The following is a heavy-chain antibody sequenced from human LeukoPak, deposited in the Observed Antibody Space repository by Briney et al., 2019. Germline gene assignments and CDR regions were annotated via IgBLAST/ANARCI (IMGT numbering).Heavy chain of an antibody. CDR2: IIPIFGIA. CDR3: ARTEDRGYLFDY. CDR1: GGTFSSYA. V-gene: IGHV1-69*04. D-gene: IGHD2-15*01. Sequence: SVKVSCKASGGTFSSYAINWVRQAPGQGLEWMGRIIPIFGIANYAQKFQGRVTITADKSTSTAYMELSSLRSEDTAVYYCARTEDRGYLFDYWGQGTLVTVSS. J-gene: IGHJ4*02.